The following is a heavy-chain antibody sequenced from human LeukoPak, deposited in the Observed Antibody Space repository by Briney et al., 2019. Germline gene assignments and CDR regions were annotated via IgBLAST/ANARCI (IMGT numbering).Heavy chain of an antibody. J-gene: IGHJ2*01. D-gene: IGHD3-3*01. CDR2: ISAYNGNT. CDR3: ARIYDFWSGYPYWYFDL. CDR1: GYTFTSYG. V-gene: IGHV1-18*01. Sequence: ASVKVSCKASGYTFTSYGISWVRQAPGQGLEWMGWISAYNGNTNYAQKLQGRVTMTTDTSTSTAYMELRSLRSGDTAVYYCARIYDFWSGYPYWYFDLWGRGTLVTVSS.